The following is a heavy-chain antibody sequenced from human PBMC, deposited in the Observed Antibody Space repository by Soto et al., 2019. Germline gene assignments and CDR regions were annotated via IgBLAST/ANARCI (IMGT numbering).Heavy chain of an antibody. CDR3: ARANYYDSSGYWPIFDY. D-gene: IGHD3-22*01. Sequence: QPGGSLRLSCAASGSTFSSYEMNWVRQAPGKGLEWVSYISSSGSTIYYADSVKGRFTISRDNAKNSLYLQMNSLRAEDTAVYYCARANYYDSSGYWPIFDYWGQGTWSPSPQ. CDR2: ISSSGSTI. CDR1: GSTFSSYE. J-gene: IGHJ4*02. V-gene: IGHV3-48*03.